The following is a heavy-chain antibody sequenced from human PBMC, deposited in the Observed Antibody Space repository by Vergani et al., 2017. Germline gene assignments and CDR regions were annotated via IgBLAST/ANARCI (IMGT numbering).Heavy chain of an antibody. J-gene: IGHJ3*02. CDR2: VFHSGSA. V-gene: IGHV4-38-2*02. CDR1: GYSISRGYY. CDR3: ARGCASNRCPTRGTFEI. D-gene: IGHD2/OR15-2a*01. Sequence: QVQLQESGPGLVKPSETLSLTCSVSGYSISRGYYWGWIRQPPGKGLEWIATVFHSGSAYYNPSLRRRVTISVETSKNQFSLDLQSVTAADTAVYFCARGCASNRCPTRGTFEIWGRGTLVTVSS.